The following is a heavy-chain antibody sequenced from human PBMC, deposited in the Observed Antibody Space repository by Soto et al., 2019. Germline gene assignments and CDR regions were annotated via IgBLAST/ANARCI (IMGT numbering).Heavy chain of an antibody. CDR3: ARGGRFLEWLPEYYFDY. D-gene: IGHD3-3*01. J-gene: IGHJ4*02. CDR2: MNADSGNR. CDR1: GYMFTTYV. Sequence: ASVKVSCKASGYMFTTYVMHWVRQAPGERLECMGWMNADSGNRKYSQKFQGRVTITRNTSISTAYMELSSLRSEDTAVYYCARGGRFLEWLPEYYFDYWGQGTLVTVSS. V-gene: IGHV1-3*01.